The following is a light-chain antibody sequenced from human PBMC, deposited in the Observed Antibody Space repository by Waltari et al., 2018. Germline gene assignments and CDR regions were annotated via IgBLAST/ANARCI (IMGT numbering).Light chain of an antibody. CDR1: QSLVHSDGNTY. J-gene: IGKJ5*01. V-gene: IGKV2-30*02. Sequence: DVVMTQSPLSLPVTLGQPASISCTSSQSLVHSDGNTYLNWLQQRPGQSPRRLIYKVFYRGSGIPDRFSGRGFSTYFTLKIPRVGAGGFGVYFCNQGTHWPPITFGQGTRLEIK. CDR3: NQGTHWPPIT. CDR2: KVF.